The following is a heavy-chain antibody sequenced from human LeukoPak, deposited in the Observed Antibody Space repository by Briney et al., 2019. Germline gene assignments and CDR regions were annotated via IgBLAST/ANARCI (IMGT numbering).Heavy chain of an antibody. CDR2: IYHSGST. CDR3: VGATTGAYYYYYMDV. Sequence: SEALSLTCTVSGYSISSGYYWGWIRQPPGKGLEWIGSIYHSGSTYYNPSLKSRVTISVDRSKNQISLKLSSVTAADTAVYYCVGATTGAYYYYYMDVWGKGTTVTVSS. J-gene: IGHJ6*03. D-gene: IGHD3-16*01. CDR1: GYSISSGYY. V-gene: IGHV4-38-2*02.